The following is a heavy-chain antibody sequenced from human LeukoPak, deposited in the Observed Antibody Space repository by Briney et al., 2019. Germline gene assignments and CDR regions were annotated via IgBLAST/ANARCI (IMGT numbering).Heavy chain of an antibody. CDR1: GFTFSSYG. J-gene: IGHJ6*03. CDR3: AKGGSSSPDLYYYYYYMDV. D-gene: IGHD6-6*01. V-gene: IGHV3-30*18. CDR2: ISYDGSNK. Sequence: GGSLRLSCAASGFTFSSYGMHWVRQAPGKGLEWVAVISYDGSNKYYADSVKGQFTISRDNSKNTLYLQMNSLRAEDTAVYYCAKGGSSSPDLYYYYYYMDVWGKGTTVTVSS.